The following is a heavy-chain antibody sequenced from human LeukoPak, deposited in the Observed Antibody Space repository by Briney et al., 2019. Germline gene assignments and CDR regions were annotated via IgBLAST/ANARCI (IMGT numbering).Heavy chain of an antibody. J-gene: IGHJ4*02. Sequence: SVKVSCKASGGTFSSYAISWVRQAPGQGLEWMGRIIPIFGTANYAQKFQGRVTITTDESTSTAYMKLSSLRSEDTAVYYCASEGGVAAAALDYWGQGTLVTVSS. D-gene: IGHD6-13*01. CDR2: IIPIFGTA. CDR3: ASEGGVAAAALDY. V-gene: IGHV1-69*05. CDR1: GGTFSSYA.